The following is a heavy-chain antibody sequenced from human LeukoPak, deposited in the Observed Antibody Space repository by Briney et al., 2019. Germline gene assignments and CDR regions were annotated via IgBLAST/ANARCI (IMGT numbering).Heavy chain of an antibody. D-gene: IGHD4-23*01. CDR2: ITTTGKT. CDR3: AREDGGTSGWVTVDY. J-gene: IGHJ4*02. Sequence: GGSLRLSCGASGFTFRSYAMSWVRQAPGKGLEWVSAITTTGKTYFADSVKGRFTISRDNSRNTVYLQVNSLRAEDTAVYYCAREDGGTSGWVTVDYWGQGSLVTVSS. CDR1: GFTFRSYA. V-gene: IGHV3-23*01.